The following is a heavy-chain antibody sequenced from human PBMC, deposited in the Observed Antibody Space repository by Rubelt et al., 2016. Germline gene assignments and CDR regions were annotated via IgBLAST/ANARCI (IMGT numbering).Heavy chain of an antibody. V-gene: IGHV4-34*01. CDR1: GGSFSGYY. CDR2: INHSGST. Sequence: VQLQQWGAGLLKPSETLSLTCAVYGGSFSGYYWSWIRQPPGKGLEWMGEINHSGSTNYKPSLKSRVTISVDTSKNQFSLKLSSVTAAYTAVYYCASQSSSGWYAFDIWGQGTMVTVSS. J-gene: IGHJ3*02. D-gene: IGHD6-19*01. CDR3: ASQSSSGWYAFDI.